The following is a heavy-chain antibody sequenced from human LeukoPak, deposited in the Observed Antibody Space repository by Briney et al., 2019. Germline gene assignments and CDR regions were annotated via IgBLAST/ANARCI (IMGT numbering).Heavy chain of an antibody. CDR2: INHSGST. CDR1: GGSFSGYY. Sequence: SETLSLTCAVYGGSFSGYYWSWIRQPPGKGLEWIGEINHSGSTNYNPSLKSRVTISVDTSKNQFSLKLSSVTAADTAVYYCARGGTYYYGSGSYYRKYFDYWGQGTLVTVSS. V-gene: IGHV4-34*01. D-gene: IGHD3-10*01. CDR3: ARGGTYYYGSGSYYRKYFDY. J-gene: IGHJ4*02.